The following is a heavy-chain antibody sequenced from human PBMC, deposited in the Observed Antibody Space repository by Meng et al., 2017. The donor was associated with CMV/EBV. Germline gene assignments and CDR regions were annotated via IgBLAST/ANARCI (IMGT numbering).Heavy chain of an antibody. CDR3: TTDGSGSFPGYYFDY. CDR1: GFTFSNAW. V-gene: IGHV3-15*01. CDR2: IKSKTDGGTT. Sequence: GESLKISCAASGFTFSNAWMSWVRQAPGKGLEWVGRIKSKTDGGTTDYAAPVKGRFTISRDDSKNTLYLQMNSLKTEDTAVYYCTTDGSGSFPGYYFDYWGQGTLVTVSS. J-gene: IGHJ4*02. D-gene: IGHD1-26*01.